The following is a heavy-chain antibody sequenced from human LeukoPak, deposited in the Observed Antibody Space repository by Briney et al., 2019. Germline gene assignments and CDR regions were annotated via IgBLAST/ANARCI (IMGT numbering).Heavy chain of an antibody. V-gene: IGHV3-11*01. CDR2: ISSSGSTI. Sequence: GGSLRLSCAASGFSFSNYAMSWIRQAPGKGLEWVSYISSSGSTIYYADSVKGRFTISRDNAKNSLYLQMNSLRAEDTAVYYCARDDVSRGYDFWSGSPTYYYGMDVWGQGTTVTVSS. CDR3: ARDDVSRGYDFWSGSPTYYYGMDV. D-gene: IGHD3-3*01. CDR1: GFSFSNYA. J-gene: IGHJ6*02.